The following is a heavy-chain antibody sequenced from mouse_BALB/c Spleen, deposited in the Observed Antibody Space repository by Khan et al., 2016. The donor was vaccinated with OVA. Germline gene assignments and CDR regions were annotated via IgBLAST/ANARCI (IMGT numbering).Heavy chain of an antibody. CDR1: GFSFTNYY. Sequence: MQLEESGPELMKPGASVKISCKASGFSFTNYYIHWIMQSPGKSLEWIGYIDPFTGGTTYNQNFKGKATLSVDKSSSTAYIYFSNLTSEDSAEYYCTRDGYDGWFTYWGQGTLVTVAA. J-gene: IGHJ3*01. CDR3: TRDGYDGWFTY. CDR2: IDPFTGGT. D-gene: IGHD2-2*01. V-gene: IGHV1S135*01.